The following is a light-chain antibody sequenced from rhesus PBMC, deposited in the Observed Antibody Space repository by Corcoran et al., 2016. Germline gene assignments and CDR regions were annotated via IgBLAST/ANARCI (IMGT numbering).Light chain of an antibody. CDR1: QGISSY. V-gene: IGKV1-25*01. CDR2: KAS. CDR3: QQHNSYPWT. J-gene: IGKJ1*01. Sequence: DIQMTQSPSSLSASVGDTVTITCRASQGISSYLDWYQQKPGKAPKLLIYKASTLQSGVPSRFSGSGSGTDFTLTISSLQPEDFATYYCQQHNSYPWTFGQGTKVEIK.